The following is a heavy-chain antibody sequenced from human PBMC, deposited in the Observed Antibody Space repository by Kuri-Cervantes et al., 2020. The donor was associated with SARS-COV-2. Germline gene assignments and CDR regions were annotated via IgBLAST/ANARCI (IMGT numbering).Heavy chain of an antibody. CDR2: IYYNGIT. V-gene: IGHV4-31*03. D-gene: IGHD4-23*01. CDR3: ATDKPSYVGNGYLEL. CDR1: GGSIRSGAYY. Sequence: SETLSLTCSVSGGSIRSGAYYCHWIRPRPGKGLEWIGNIYYNGITYYNPSLKSRITISVDTSKNQFSLKLSSVTAADTAVYYCATDKPSYVGNGYLELWGQGTLVTVSS. J-gene: IGHJ1*01.